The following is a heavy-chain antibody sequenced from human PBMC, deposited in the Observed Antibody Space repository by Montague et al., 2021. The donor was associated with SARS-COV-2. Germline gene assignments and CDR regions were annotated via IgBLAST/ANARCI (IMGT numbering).Heavy chain of an antibody. V-gene: IGHV4-34*01. CDR1: GGSFSTYS. D-gene: IGHD3-10*01. CDR3: ARLGDGVVPSPILGVGPYYSYYYMDV. J-gene: IGHJ6*03. CDR2: IHHGGST. Sequence: SETLSLTCAVHGGSFSTYSWNWIRQPPGKGLEWIGEIHHGGSTNYNPSLKSQVTISADTSQNNFSLNLTSVSAADTAVYYCARLGDGVVPSPILGVGPYYSYYYMDVWGRGTTGTVAS.